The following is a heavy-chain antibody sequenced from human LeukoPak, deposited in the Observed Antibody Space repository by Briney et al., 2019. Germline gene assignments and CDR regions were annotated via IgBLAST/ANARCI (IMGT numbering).Heavy chain of an antibody. Sequence: SSETLSLTCTVSSYSLSSHYYWGWIRQTPEKGLEWIGSFYHTGSTYYNPSLKSRVTISVDTSKNQFSLKLSSVTAADTAVYYCARRGKPTRGMVRGRRLDYYMDVWGKGTTVTISS. D-gene: IGHD3-10*01. CDR2: FYHTGST. J-gene: IGHJ6*03. CDR3: ARRGKPTRGMVRGRRLDYYMDV. V-gene: IGHV4-38-2*02. CDR1: SYSLSSHYY.